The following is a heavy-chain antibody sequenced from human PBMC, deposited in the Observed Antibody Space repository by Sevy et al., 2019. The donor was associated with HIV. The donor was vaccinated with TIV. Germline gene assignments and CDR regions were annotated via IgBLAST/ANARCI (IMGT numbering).Heavy chain of an antibody. CDR1: GGSISSYY. V-gene: IGHV4-4*07. CDR2: LYISGST. D-gene: IGHD6-13*01. J-gene: IGHJ1*01. Sequence: SETLSLTSTVSGGSISSYYWSWMRQPAGKGLEWLGRLYISGSTNYNPSLKSRVTMSVDTSKNQFSLTADTAAYDCARDGGEQQLVATPRLFHHWGQGTLVTVSS. CDR3: ARDGGEQQLVATPRLFHH.